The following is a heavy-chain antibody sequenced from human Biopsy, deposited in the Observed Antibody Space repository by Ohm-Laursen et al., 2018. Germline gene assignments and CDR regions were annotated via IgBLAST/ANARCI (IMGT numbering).Heavy chain of an antibody. CDR3: ARDGAGSYHDY. J-gene: IGHJ4*02. V-gene: IGHV3-11*01. CDR2: ISGSGTTI. CDR1: GFTFSDYY. D-gene: IGHD3-10*01. Sequence: SLRLSCSASGFTFSDYYMSWIRQAPGKGLEWLSYISGSGTTIFYADSVKGRFTVSRDNAKSSLYLQMNSLTVEDTAVYYCARDGAGSYHDYWGQGTLVTVSS.